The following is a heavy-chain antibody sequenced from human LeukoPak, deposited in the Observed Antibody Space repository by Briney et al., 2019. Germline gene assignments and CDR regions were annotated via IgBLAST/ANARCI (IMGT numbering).Heavy chain of an antibody. V-gene: IGHV3-64D*09. CDR1: GFTFNNYA. CDR3: VKSPSDGLDV. Sequence: GGSLRLSCAASGFTFNNYAMHWVRQAPGKGLEYVSTIFTNGDTTSYAASVKGRFTTSRDDSKNTLYLQMSSLRPEDTAVYYCVKSPSDGLDVWGQGATVTVSS. J-gene: IGHJ6*02. CDR2: IFTNGDTT.